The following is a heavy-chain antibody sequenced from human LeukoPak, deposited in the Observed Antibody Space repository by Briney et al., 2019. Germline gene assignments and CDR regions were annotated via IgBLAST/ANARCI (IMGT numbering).Heavy chain of an antibody. Sequence: SVKVSCKASGGTFSSYAISRVRQAPGQGLEWMGRIIPILGIANYAQKFQGRVTITADKSTSTAYMELSSLRSEDTAVYYCARVGRAVCSGSHYCFDYWGQGTLVTVSS. D-gene: IGHD1-26*01. J-gene: IGHJ4*02. CDR1: GGTFSSYA. CDR3: ARVGRAVCSGSHYCFDY. CDR2: IIPILGIA. V-gene: IGHV1-69*04.